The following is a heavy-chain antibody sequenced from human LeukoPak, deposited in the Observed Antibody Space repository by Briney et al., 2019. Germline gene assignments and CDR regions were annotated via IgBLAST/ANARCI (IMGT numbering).Heavy chain of an antibody. J-gene: IGHJ5*02. CDR1: GFTFSSYA. Sequence: GGSLRLSCAASGFTFSSYAMSWVRQAPGKGLEWVSAISGSGGTTFYADSVEGRFTISRDNSKNTLYLQMNSLRAEDTAVYYCAKDRDGYNRMNWFDPWGQGTLVTVSS. V-gene: IGHV3-23*01. CDR3: AKDRDGYNRMNWFDP. D-gene: IGHD5-24*01. CDR2: ISGSGGTT.